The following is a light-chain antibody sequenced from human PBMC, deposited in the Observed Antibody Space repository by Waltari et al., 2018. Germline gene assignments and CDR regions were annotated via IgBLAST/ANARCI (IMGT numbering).Light chain of an antibody. V-gene: IGLV3-1*01. CDR2: QDK. J-gene: IGLJ2*01. Sequence: SYELTQPPSLSVSPGQTASITCSGDKLGEKYACWYQQKPGQSPVLVIYQDKKRPSGIPERFSGSNSGNTATLTISGTQAMDEADYFCQTWDSSTVHVVFGGGTKLTVL. CDR1: KLGEKY. CDR3: QTWDSSTVHVV.